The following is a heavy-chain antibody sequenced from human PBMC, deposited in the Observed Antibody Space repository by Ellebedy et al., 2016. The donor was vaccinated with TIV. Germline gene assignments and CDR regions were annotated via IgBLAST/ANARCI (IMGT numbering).Heavy chain of an antibody. V-gene: IGHV4-34*01. CDR2: VYHSGHT. D-gene: IGHD2/OR15-2a*01. CDR1: GFIFSAYG. CDR3: ARDWTRGGGYFASWFDP. J-gene: IGHJ5*02. Sequence: ESLKISCAASGFIFSAYGMHWVRQSPGRGLEWIGEVYHSGHTNYNPSLRSRVSISVDKSKSQFSLRLRSMTAADTAVYYCARDWTRGGGYFASWFDPWGQGTPVTVSS.